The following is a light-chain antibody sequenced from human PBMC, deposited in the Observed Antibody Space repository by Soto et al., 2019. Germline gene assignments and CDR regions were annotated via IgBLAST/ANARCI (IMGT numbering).Light chain of an antibody. CDR2: AAS. CDR1: QGIYNF. J-gene: IGKJ4*01. CDR3: QKYNGAPLT. V-gene: IGKV1-27*01. Sequence: DIQMTRSPSSLSALVGDRVTITCRASQGIYNFLAWYQQKPEKAPELLIYAASTLHSGVPSRFSGRGSGTGFTLTISSLQPEDVATYYCQKYNGAPLTFGGGTKVEIK.